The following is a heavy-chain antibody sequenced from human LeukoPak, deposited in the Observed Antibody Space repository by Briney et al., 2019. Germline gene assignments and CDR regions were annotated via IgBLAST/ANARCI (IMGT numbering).Heavy chain of an antibody. Sequence: PSETLSLTCTVSGYSVSSGYYWGWIRQPPGKGLEWIGGIYHSGSTYYNPSLKSRVTISVDTSKNQFSLKLTSVTAADTAVYYCATPIPYNYGDDAFDIWGQGTMVTVSS. CDR2: IYHSGST. CDR3: ATPIPYNYGDDAFDI. V-gene: IGHV4-38-2*02. CDR1: GYSVSSGYY. D-gene: IGHD5-18*01. J-gene: IGHJ3*02.